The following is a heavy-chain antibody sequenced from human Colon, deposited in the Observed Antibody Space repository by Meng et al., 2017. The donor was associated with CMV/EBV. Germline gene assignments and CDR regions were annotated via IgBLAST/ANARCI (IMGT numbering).Heavy chain of an antibody. V-gene: IGHV2-70D*14. J-gene: IGHJ4*02. CDR3: ARVRPYNNGWTFDY. CDR1: GFSLNAPLMR. Sequence: SGPTLVKPTETLTLTCTFSGFSLNAPLMRVVWIRQSPSKALEWLARVDWDDDKFYKTSLKTRLTISKDTSKNQVVLTMTDMDPVDTATYFCARVRPYNNGWTFDYWGQGILVTVSS. CDR2: VDWDDDK. D-gene: IGHD6-19*01.